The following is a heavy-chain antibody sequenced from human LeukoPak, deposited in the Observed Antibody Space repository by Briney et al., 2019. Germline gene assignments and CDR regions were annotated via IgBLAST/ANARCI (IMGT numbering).Heavy chain of an antibody. CDR2: INPSGGST. CDR1: GYTFTSYY. V-gene: IGHV1-46*01. D-gene: IGHD3-9*01. Sequence: ASVKVSCKASGYTFTSYYMHWVRQAPGQGLEWMGIINPSGGSTSYAQKFQGRVTMTRDTSTSTVYMELSSLRSEDTAVYYCARDRYDILTGCSRDYYYYYGMDVWGQGTTVTVSS. J-gene: IGHJ6*02. CDR3: ARDRYDILTGCSRDYYYYYGMDV.